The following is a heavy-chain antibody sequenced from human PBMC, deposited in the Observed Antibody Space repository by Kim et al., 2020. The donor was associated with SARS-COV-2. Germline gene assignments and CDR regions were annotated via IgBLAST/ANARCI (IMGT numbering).Heavy chain of an antibody. CDR2: IYHSGST. Sequence: SETLSLTCAVSGGSISSSNWWSWVRQPPGKGLEWIGEIYHSGSTNYNPSLKSRVTISVDKSKNQFSLKLSSVTAADTAVYYCARDFWGFGRCAFDIWGQGTMVTVSS. D-gene: IGHD7-27*01. J-gene: IGHJ3*02. CDR3: ARDFWGFGRCAFDI. V-gene: IGHV4-4*02. CDR1: GGSISSSNW.